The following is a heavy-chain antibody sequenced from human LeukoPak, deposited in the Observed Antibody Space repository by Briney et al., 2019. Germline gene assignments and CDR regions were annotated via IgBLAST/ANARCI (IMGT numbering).Heavy chain of an antibody. J-gene: IGHJ3*02. CDR2: IYPGDSDT. CDR1: GYSFTSYW. V-gene: IGHV5-51*01. D-gene: IGHD2-15*01. CDR3: ARCSGGSCPFDAFDI. Sequence: ASVKISCKGSGYSFTSYWIGWVRQMPGKGLEWMGIIYPGDSDTRYSPSFQGQVTISADKSISTAYLQWSSLKASDTAMYYCARCSGGSCPFDAFDIWGQGTMVTVSS.